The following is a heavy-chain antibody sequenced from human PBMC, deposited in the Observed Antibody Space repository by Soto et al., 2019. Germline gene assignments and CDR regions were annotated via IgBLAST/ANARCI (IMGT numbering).Heavy chain of an antibody. J-gene: IGHJ4*02. CDR2: ISQSGNT. Sequence: QVQLHQWGAGLLKPSETLSLACSIYSGSFSGYYWSWIRQPPGKGLEWIGEISQSGNTNYSPSLKSRVSISIDSSKKQSSLNMASVSEANTAVYYCARGPKVSGSSQTRPDFWGQGTLVTVSS. CDR1: SGSFSGYY. D-gene: IGHD6-6*01. V-gene: IGHV4-34*01. CDR3: ARGPKVSGSSQTRPDF.